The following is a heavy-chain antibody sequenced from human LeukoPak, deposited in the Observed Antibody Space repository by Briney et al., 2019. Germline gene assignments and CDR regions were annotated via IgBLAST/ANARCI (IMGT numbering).Heavy chain of an antibody. J-gene: IGHJ4*02. V-gene: IGHV3-30*18. CDR3: AKLIVGATTADY. Sequence: GRSLRLSCAASGFTFSSYGMHWVRQAPGKGLEWVAVISYDGSNKYYADSVKGRFIISRDNSKNTLYLQMNSLRAEDTAVYYCAKLIVGATTADYWGQGTLVTVSS. CDR1: GFTFSSYG. CDR2: ISYDGSNK. D-gene: IGHD1-26*01.